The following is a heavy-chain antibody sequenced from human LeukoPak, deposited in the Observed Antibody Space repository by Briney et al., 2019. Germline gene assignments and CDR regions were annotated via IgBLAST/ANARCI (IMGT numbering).Heavy chain of an antibody. D-gene: IGHD4-23*01. CDR1: GGSISSSSYY. Sequence: SETLSLTCTVSGGSISSSSYYWDWIRQPPGMGLEWIGSIYYTGSTYYNPSLKSRVTISIDTSKNQFSLKLSSVTAADTAVYYCARDFDGGDDYWGQGTLVTVSS. CDR2: IYYTGST. CDR3: ARDFDGGDDY. J-gene: IGHJ4*02. V-gene: IGHV4-39*07.